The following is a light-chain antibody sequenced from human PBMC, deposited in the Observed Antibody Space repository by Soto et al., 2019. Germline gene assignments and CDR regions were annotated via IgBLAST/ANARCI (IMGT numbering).Light chain of an antibody. CDR1: SSNIGAGYD. J-gene: IGLJ3*02. Sequence: QSVLTQPPSVSGAPGQRVTISCTGSSSNIGAGYDVHWYQQLPGTAPKLLIYGNSNRPSGVPDRFSGSKSGTSASLAITGLQDEDEADYYCQSYDSSLSGWVFGGGTQRTVL. V-gene: IGLV1-40*01. CDR3: QSYDSSLSGWV. CDR2: GNS.